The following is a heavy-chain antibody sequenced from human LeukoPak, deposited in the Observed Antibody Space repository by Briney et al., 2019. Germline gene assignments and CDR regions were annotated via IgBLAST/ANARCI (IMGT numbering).Heavy chain of an antibody. CDR1: GFTFSSYA. J-gene: IGHJ4*02. CDR2: INSAGST. V-gene: IGHV3-23*01. D-gene: IGHD4-17*01. CDR3: AKDQNTVATAPFDY. Sequence: GGSPRLSCAASGFTFSSYAMSWVRQAPGKGLEWVSAINSAGSTYYGDSVRGRFTISRDNSENVLHLQMNSLRAEDTALYYCAKDQNTVATAPFDYWGLGTLVTVSS.